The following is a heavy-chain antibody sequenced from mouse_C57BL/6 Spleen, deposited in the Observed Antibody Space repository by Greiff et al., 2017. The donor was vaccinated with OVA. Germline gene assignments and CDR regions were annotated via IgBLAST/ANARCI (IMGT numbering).Heavy chain of an antibody. CDR1: GYSITSGYY. D-gene: IGHD2-4*01. CDR2: INYDGSN. CDR3: ARDEGLRRGAMDY. Sequence: DVKLQESGPGLVKPSQSLSLTCSVTGYSITSGYYWNWIRQFPGNKLEWMGYINYDGSNNYNPSLKNRISITRDTSKNQFFLKLNSVTTEDTATYYCARDEGLRRGAMDYWGQGTSVTVSS. V-gene: IGHV3-6*01. J-gene: IGHJ4*01.